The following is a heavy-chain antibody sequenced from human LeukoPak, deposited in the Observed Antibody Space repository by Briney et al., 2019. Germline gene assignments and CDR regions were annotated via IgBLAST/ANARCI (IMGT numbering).Heavy chain of an antibody. CDR1: GFIFSSYS. J-gene: IGHJ4*02. Sequence: GGSLGLSCAASGFIFSSYSMNWVRQAPGKGLEWVSFISSSSSTIYYADSVKGRFTISRDNSKNTLYLQMNSLRAEDTAVYYCARGTYGSSFDYWGQGTLVTVSS. CDR2: ISSSSSTI. D-gene: IGHD1-26*01. V-gene: IGHV3-48*01. CDR3: ARGTYGSSFDY.